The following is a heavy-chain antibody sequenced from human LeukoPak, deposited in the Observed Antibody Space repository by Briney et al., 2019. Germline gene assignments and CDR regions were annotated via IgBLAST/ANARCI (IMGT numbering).Heavy chain of an antibody. V-gene: IGHV3-21*01. CDR1: GFTFSSYS. Sequence: GGSLRLSCAASGFTFSSYSMNWVRQAPGKGLEWVSSISSSSSYIYYADSVKGRFTISRDNAKNSLYLQMNSQRAEDTAVYYCAREVVTDFDYWGQGTLVTVSS. CDR3: AREVVTDFDY. D-gene: IGHD3-22*01. CDR2: ISSSSSYI. J-gene: IGHJ4*02.